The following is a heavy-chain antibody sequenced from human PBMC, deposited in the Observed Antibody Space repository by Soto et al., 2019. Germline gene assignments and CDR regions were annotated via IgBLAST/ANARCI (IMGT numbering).Heavy chain of an antibody. CDR1: GFTFDDYA. Sequence: PGGSLILSCAASGFTFDDYAIHWVRQAPGKGLEWVSGISWNSGSIGYADSVKGRFTISRDNAKNSLYLQMNSLRAEDTALYYCAIEAGYYYYDMDTWGKRNTVTISS. D-gene: IGHD3-10*01. V-gene: IGHV3-9*01. J-gene: IGHJ6*03. CDR2: ISWNSGSI. CDR3: AIEAGYYYYDMDT.